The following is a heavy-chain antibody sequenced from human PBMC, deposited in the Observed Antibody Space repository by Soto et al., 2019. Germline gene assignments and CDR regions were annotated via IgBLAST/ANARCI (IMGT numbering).Heavy chain of an antibody. CDR1: GGSISSSSYY. Sequence: ASETLSLTCTVSGGSISSSSYYWGWIRQPPGKGLEWIGSIYYSGSTYYNPSLKSRVTISVDTSKNQFSLKLSSVTAADTAVYYCARISTVVVVAATPGAFDIWGQGTMVTVSS. D-gene: IGHD2-15*01. CDR3: ARISTVVVVAATPGAFDI. J-gene: IGHJ3*02. V-gene: IGHV4-39*01. CDR2: IYYSGST.